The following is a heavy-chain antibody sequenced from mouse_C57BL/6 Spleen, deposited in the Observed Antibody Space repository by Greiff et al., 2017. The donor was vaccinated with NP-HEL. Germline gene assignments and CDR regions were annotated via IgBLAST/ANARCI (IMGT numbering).Heavy chain of an antibody. CDR1: RFTFSSYG. J-gene: IGHJ3*01. V-gene: IGHV5-6*01. D-gene: IGHD1-1*01. CDR3: ARHYYGSSPWFAY. CDR2: ISSGGSYT. Sequence: EVQGVESGGDLVKPGGSLKLSCAASRFTFSSYGMSWVRQTPDKRLEWVATISSGGSYTYYPDSVKGRFTISRDNAKNTLYLQISSLKSEDTAMYYCARHYYGSSPWFAYWGQGTLVTVSA.